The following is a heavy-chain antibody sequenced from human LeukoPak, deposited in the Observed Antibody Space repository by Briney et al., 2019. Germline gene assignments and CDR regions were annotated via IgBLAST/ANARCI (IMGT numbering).Heavy chain of an antibody. CDR1: GFTFSSYA. J-gene: IGHJ4*02. CDR3: AKDSGGGVNSPINY. CDR2: ISNSGGNT. Sequence: GESLRLSCAASGFTFSSYAMSWVRQAPGKGLEWVSVISNSGGNTYYADSVKGRFTISRDNSKNTSYLQMNSLRAEDTAVYYCAKDSGGGVNSPINYWGQGTLVTVSS. V-gene: IGHV3-23*01. D-gene: IGHD2-15*01.